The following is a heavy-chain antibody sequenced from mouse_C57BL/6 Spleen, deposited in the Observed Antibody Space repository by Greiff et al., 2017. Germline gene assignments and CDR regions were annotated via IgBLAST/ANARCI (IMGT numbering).Heavy chain of an antibody. CDR3: AREVTGPWFAD. CDR2: ISPGDGDT. J-gene: IGHJ3*01. CDR1: GYAFSSSW. V-gene: IGHV1-82*01. D-gene: IGHD2-1*01. Sequence: QVQLQQSGPELVKPGASVKISCKASGYAFSSSWMNWVKQRPGKGLEWIGRISPGDGDTTYNGKFKGKATLTADKSSSTAYMQLSSLTSEDSAVYFCAREVTGPWFADWGQGTLVTVSA.